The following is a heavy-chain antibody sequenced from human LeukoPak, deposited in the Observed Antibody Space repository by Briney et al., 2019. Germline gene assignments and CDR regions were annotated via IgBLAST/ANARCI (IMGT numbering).Heavy chain of an antibody. CDR1: GFTFRSNG. Sequence: PGGSLRLSCAASGFTFRSNGMHWVRQAPGKGLEWVAFIRHDGRDKYYGDSVKGRFTISRDNPQNMVYLQMNSLRAEDTAVYYCANVGYSGTYSDYWGQGTLVTVSS. CDR2: IRHDGRDK. J-gene: IGHJ4*02. V-gene: IGHV3-30*02. D-gene: IGHD1-26*01. CDR3: ANVGYSGTYSDY.